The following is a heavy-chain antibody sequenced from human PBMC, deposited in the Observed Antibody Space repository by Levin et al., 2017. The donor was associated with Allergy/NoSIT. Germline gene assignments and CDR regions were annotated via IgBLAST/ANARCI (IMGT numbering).Heavy chain of an antibody. CDR1: GGSISSGGYS. V-gene: IGHV4-30-2*01. J-gene: IGHJ4*02. D-gene: IGHD5-18*01. Sequence: SETLSLTCAVSGGSISSGGYSWSWIRQPPGKGLEWIGNIYLSGSTNDNPSLKSRVSMSVDRSKNQFSLKLSYVTAADTAVYYCARVAGYSYGYYFDYWGPGTLVTVSS. CDR3: ARVAGYSYGYYFDY. CDR2: IYLSGST.